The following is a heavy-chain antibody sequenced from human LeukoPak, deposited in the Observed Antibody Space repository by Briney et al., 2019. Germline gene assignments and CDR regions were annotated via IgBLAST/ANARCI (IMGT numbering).Heavy chain of an antibody. CDR3: AKDLTTYYDFWSGFLDY. D-gene: IGHD3-3*01. CDR1: GFTFSSYG. J-gene: IGHJ4*02. Sequence: HPGGSLRLSCAASGFTFSSYGMHWVRQAPGKGLEWVAVISYDGSNKYYADSVKGRLTISRDNSKNTRYLQMNSLRAEDTAVYYCAKDLTTYYDFWSGFLDYWGQGTLVTVSS. CDR2: ISYDGSNK. V-gene: IGHV3-30*18.